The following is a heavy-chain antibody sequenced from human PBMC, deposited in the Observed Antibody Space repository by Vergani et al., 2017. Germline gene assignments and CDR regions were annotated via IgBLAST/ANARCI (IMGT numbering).Heavy chain of an antibody. D-gene: IGHD2-21*01. CDR1: GFSFRNAW. CDR3: TTDPRYCGDVSCXWLRDHHYYGMDV. Sequence: EVQLLESGGGLVQPGGSLRLSCAASGFSFRNAWMNWVRRTPGKGLEWVGRIKSTFDRGTTDYAAAVKGRFTISRDDSKNTLFLQMNGLKTEDIGVYYCTTDPRYCGDVSCXWLRDHHYYGMDVWGQGTTVTVSS. CDR2: IKSTFDRGTT. V-gene: IGHV3-15*07. J-gene: IGHJ6*02.